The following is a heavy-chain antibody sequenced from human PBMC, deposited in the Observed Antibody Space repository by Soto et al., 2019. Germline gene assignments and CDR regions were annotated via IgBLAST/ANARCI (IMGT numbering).Heavy chain of an antibody. CDR1: GDSVSSDSAA. CDR3: ARVGGRGSSSSQTFDY. Sequence: SQTLSLTCAISGDSVSSDSAAWNWIRQSPSRGLEWLGRTYYRSKWYNAYAASVKSRITINPDTSKNQFSLRLNSVTPEGTAVYYCARVGGRGSSSSQTFDYWGQGTLVTVSS. CDR2: TYYRSKWYN. V-gene: IGHV6-1*01. J-gene: IGHJ4*02. D-gene: IGHD6-6*01.